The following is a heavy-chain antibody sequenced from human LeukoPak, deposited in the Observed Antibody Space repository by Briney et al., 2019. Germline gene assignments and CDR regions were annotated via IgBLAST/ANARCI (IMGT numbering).Heavy chain of an antibody. CDR2: IYVGDSDT. CDR1: GSRFSNYW. J-gene: IGHJ4*02. D-gene: IGHD4-17*01. CDR3: ARQPTTGAYFDY. Sequence: GESLKISCKGSGSRFSNYWIGWVRQMPGKGLEWMGIIYVGDSDTRYSPSFQGPVTISADKSITTAYLQWSSLKASDTAMYYCARQPTTGAYFDYWGQGTLVTVSS. V-gene: IGHV5-51*01.